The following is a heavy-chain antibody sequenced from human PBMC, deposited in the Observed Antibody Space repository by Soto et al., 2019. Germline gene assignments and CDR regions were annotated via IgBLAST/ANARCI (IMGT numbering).Heavy chain of an antibody. CDR3: ARHSYTPLYYYDSSGYYPPGPDY. V-gene: IGHV4-39*01. J-gene: IGHJ4*02. CDR2: IYYSGST. CDR1: GGSISSSSYY. D-gene: IGHD3-22*01. Sequence: QLQLQESGPGLVKPSETLSLTCTVSGGSISSSSYYWGWIRQPPGKGLEWIGSIYYSGSTYYNPSLKSRVTISVDTCKHQFSLTLSSVTAADTAVYYCARHSYTPLYYYDSSGYYPPGPDYWGQGTLVTVSS.